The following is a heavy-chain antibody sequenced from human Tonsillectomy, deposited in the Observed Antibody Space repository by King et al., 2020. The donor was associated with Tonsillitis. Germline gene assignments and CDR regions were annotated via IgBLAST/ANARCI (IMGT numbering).Heavy chain of an antibody. CDR1: GYSISSGYY. D-gene: IGHD2-8*02. V-gene: IGHV4-38-2*01. CDR3: ASGAGGKYYFDY. Sequence: QVQLQESGPGLVKPSETLSLTCAVSGYSISSGYYWGWIRQPPGKGLEWIGSIYHSGSTYYNPSLKSRVTISVDTSKNQFSLKLSSVTAADTAVYYCASGAGGKYYFDYWGQGTLVTVSS. CDR2: IYHSGST. J-gene: IGHJ4*02.